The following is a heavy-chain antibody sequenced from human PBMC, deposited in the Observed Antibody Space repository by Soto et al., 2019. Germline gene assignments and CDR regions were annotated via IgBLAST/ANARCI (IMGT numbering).Heavy chain of an antibody. D-gene: IGHD3-16*01. J-gene: IGHJ6*02. CDR1: GYSFTSYW. Sequence: PGESLKISCKGSGYSFTSYWIGWVRQMPGKGLEWMGIIYPGDSDTRYSPSFQGQVTISADKSISTAHLQWSSLKASDTAMYYCSYRGTAKDYHYYGMDVWGQGTTVTVSS. CDR3: SYRGTAKDYHYYGMDV. V-gene: IGHV5-51*01. CDR2: IYPGDSDT.